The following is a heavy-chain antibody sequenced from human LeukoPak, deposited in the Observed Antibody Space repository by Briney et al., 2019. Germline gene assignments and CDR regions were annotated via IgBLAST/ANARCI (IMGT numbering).Heavy chain of an antibody. D-gene: IGHD6-13*01. CDR2: IGGSGSYT. J-gene: IGHJ4*02. Sequence: GGSLRLSCAASGFTFSTYAMIWVRQAPRKGLEWVSVIGGSGSYTYYADSVKGRFTISRDNSKDTLYLQMNSLRAEDTAVYYCARDWYDYWGQGTLVTVSS. CDR1: GFTFSTYA. CDR3: ARDWYDY. V-gene: IGHV3-23*01.